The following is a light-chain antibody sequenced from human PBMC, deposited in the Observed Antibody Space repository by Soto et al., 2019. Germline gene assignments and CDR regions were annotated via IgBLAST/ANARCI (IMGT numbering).Light chain of an antibody. CDR2: EAS. V-gene: IGKV3D-20*01. Sequence: EIVMTQSPATLSVSPWERAALSCVAGQIVNIYLAWYQQKPGQAPRLLIKEASRRATGIPDRFSGSGSGTDFTLTISRLESEDFAVYYCQQYGSSLITFGQGTRLENK. J-gene: IGKJ5*01. CDR3: QQYGSSLIT. CDR1: QIVNIY.